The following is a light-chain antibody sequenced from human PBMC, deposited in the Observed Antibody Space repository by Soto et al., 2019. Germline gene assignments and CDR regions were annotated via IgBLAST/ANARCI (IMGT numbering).Light chain of an antibody. Sequence: EIVLTHSPATLTLSPGERATLSCSAIQSVSSYLAWYQQKPGQAPRLLIYDASNRATGIPARFSGSGSGTDFTLTISSLEPEDFAVYYCQQRRNWPPRLTFGGGTKVDIK. V-gene: IGKV3-11*01. J-gene: IGKJ4*01. CDR1: QSVSSY. CDR3: QQRRNWPPRLT. CDR2: DAS.